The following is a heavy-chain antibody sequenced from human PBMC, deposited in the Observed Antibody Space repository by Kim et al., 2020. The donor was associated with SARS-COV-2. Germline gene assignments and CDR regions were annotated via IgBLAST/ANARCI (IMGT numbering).Heavy chain of an antibody. Sequence: ASVKVSCKASGYTFTSYAMHWVRQAPGQRLEWMGWINAGNGNTKYSQKFQGRVTITRDTSASTAYMELSSLRSEDTAVYYCAREERELSYIHSNYYYYMDVWGKGTTVTVSS. CDR1: GYTFTSYA. CDR3: AREERELSYIHSNYYYYMDV. D-gene: IGHD3-10*01. CDR2: INAGNGNT. J-gene: IGHJ6*03. V-gene: IGHV1-3*01.